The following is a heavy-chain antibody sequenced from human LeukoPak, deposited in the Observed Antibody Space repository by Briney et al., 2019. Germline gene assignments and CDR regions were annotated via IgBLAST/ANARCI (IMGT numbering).Heavy chain of an antibody. Sequence: GGSLRLSCAASGFTSSDYYMSWIRQAPGKGLEWVSYISGSGSHTTYADSVRGRFTISRDNAKNSLSLQVNSLRADDTAVYYCARVGSTVAAGTPDYWGQGTLVTVSS. CDR3: ARVGSTVAAGTPDY. V-gene: IGHV3-11*06. CDR1: GFTSSDYY. CDR2: ISGSGSHT. D-gene: IGHD6-13*01. J-gene: IGHJ4*02.